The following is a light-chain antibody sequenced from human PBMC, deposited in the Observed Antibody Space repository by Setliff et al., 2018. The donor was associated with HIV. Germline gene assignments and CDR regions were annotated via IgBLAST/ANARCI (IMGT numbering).Light chain of an antibody. CDR3: SSYTSSSLYV. V-gene: IGLV2-14*01. CDR1: SSDVGGYNY. Sequence: QSALAQPASVSGSPGRSITISCTGTSSDVGGYNYVSWYQHHPGKAPKLMICEVSNRPSGVSNRFSGSKSGNTASLTISGPQADDEADYYCSSYTSSSLYVFGTGTKVTVL. CDR2: EVS. J-gene: IGLJ1*01.